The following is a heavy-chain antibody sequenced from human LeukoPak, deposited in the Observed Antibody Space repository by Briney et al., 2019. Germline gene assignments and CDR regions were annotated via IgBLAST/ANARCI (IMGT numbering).Heavy chain of an antibody. D-gene: IGHD5-18*01. J-gene: IGHJ4*02. Sequence: PGGSLRLSCAASGFTFRSYVMSWVRQAPGKGLEWVALISYDGSNKNYADSVKGRFTISRDNSKSTLYLQMNSLRAEDTAVYYCAKEAYRYDYCDYWGQGTLVTVSS. CDR2: ISYDGSNK. V-gene: IGHV3-30*18. CDR3: AKEAYRYDYCDY. CDR1: GFTFRSYV.